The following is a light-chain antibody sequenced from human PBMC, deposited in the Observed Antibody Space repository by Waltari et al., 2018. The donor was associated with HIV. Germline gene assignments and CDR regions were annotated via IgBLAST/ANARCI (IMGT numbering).Light chain of an antibody. CDR1: QNVSSS. CDR2: KAS. J-gene: IGKJ1*01. V-gene: IGKV1-5*03. Sequence: DIQMTQSPPTLSASVGDRVTITCRASQNVSSSLAWYQQKPGKAPNLLIFKASSLQNGVPPRFSGSGSGTDFTLTISGLQPDDFATYYCQQYLTFSRTFGQGTQV. CDR3: QQYLTFSRT.